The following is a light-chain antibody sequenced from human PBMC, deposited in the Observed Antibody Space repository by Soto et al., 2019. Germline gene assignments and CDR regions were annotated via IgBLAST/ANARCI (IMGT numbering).Light chain of an antibody. Sequence: DIQMTQSPSTLSASVGDRIIITCRASESISSWLAWYQQKPWKAPKLLIYKASTLESGVPSRFSASGSGTEFTLTISSLQPDDSATYFCHQYSASHTFGGGTKVEIK. V-gene: IGKV1-5*03. CDR3: HQYSASHT. J-gene: IGKJ4*01. CDR1: ESISSW. CDR2: KAS.